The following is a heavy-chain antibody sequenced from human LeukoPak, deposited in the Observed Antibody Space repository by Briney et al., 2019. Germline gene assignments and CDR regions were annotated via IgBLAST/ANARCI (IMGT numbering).Heavy chain of an antibody. CDR2: ISSSGSTI. CDR3: ARGTYYDILTGYPSPYFDY. V-gene: IGHV3-48*03. D-gene: IGHD3-9*01. Sequence: GGSLRLSCAASGFTFSSYAMNWVRQAPGKGLEWVSYISSSGSTIYYADSVKGRFTISRDNAKNSLYLQMNSLRAEDTAVYYCARGTYYDILTGYPSPYFDYWGQGTLVTVSS. J-gene: IGHJ4*02. CDR1: GFTFSSYA.